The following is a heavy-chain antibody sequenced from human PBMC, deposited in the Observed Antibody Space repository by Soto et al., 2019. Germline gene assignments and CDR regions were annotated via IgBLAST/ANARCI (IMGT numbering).Heavy chain of an antibody. D-gene: IGHD2-15*01. CDR2: LSSTSTTI. J-gene: IGHJ4*02. Sequence: EVQLVESGGGLVQPGGSLRLSCAASGVTFSSYTMNWVRQAPGKGLEWVSYLSSTSTTISYADSVKGRFTISRDNAKNALYLQMNSLRVEDTAVYYCARDGGRKFDYWGQGALVTVSS. CDR3: ARDGGRKFDY. CDR1: GVTFSSYT. V-gene: IGHV3-48*01.